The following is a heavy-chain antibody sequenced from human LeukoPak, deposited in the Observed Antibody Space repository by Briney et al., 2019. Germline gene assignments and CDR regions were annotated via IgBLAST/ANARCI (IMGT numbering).Heavy chain of an antibody. V-gene: IGHV3-53*01. D-gene: IGHD1-26*01. Sequence: GGSLRLSCAASGFTVSSNYMSWVRQAPGKGLEWVSVIYSGGSTYYADSVKGRFTISRDNAKNSLYLQMNSLRAEDTAVYYCARASQWELPSSGYWGQGTLVTVSS. CDR1: GFTVSSNY. CDR2: IYSGGST. CDR3: ARASQWELPSSGY. J-gene: IGHJ4*02.